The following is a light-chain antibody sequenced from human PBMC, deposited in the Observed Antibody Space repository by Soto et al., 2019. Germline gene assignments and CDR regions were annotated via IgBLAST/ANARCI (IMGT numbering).Light chain of an antibody. CDR1: SSNIGAGSA. V-gene: IGLV1-40*01. CDR2: DNN. Sequence: QSVLTQPPSVSGAPGQRVTISCTGGSSNIGAGSAVHWYQQLPGTAPELLMCDNNSRPSGVPDRFSGSKSGTSASLAITGLQAEDEADYYCQSYDSSLSGYVFGSGTKLTVL. J-gene: IGLJ1*01. CDR3: QSYDSSLSGYV.